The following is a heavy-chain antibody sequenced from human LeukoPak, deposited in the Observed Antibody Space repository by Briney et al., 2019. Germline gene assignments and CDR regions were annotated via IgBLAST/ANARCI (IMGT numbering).Heavy chain of an antibody. CDR3: ARGPIMVGIDY. CDR2: IYYSGST. CDR1: GGSISSYY. V-gene: IGHV4-59*01. D-gene: IGHD2-21*01. J-gene: IGHJ4*02. Sequence: SETLSLTCTVPGGSISSYYWSWIRQPPGKGLEWIGYIYYSGSTNYNPSLKSRVTISVDTSKNQFSLKLSSVTAADTAVYYCARGPIMVGIDYWGQGTLVTVSS.